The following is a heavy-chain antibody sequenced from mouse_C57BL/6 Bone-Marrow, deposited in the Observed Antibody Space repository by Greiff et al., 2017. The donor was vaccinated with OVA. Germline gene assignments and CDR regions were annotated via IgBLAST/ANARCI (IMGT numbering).Heavy chain of an antibody. J-gene: IGHJ2*01. Sequence: VNVVESGAELARPGASVKLSCKASGYTFTSYGISWVKQRTGQGLEWIGEIYPRSGNTYYNEKFKGKATLTADKSSSTAYMELRSLTSEDSAVYFCAIEGLRSLDYWGQGTTLTVSS. V-gene: IGHV1-81*01. CDR1: GYTFTSYG. D-gene: IGHD2-2*01. CDR3: AIEGLRSLDY. CDR2: IYPRSGNT.